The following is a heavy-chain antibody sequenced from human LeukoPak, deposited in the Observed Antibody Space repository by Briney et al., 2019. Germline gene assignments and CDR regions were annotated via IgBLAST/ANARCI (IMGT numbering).Heavy chain of an antibody. CDR3: APYGSGFSIDDY. V-gene: IGHV4-34*01. D-gene: IGHD3-10*01. CDR2: INHSGST. Sequence: SETLSLTCGVYGGSFSNNYWSWIRQPPGKGLEWIGEINHSGSTNCNPSLKSRVTISVDKSKNQFSLKLSSVTAADTAVYYCAPYGSGFSIDDYWGQGTLVTVSS. J-gene: IGHJ4*02. CDR1: GGSFSNNY.